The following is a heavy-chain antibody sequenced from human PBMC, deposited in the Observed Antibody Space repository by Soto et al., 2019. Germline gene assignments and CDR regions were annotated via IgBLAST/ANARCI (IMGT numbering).Heavy chain of an antibody. J-gene: IGHJ4*02. CDR3: ARERSYGDVFDY. CDR2: ISGSGGST. V-gene: IGHV3-23*01. Sequence: GGSLRLSCAASGFTFSSYAMSWVRQAPGKGLEWVSAISGSGGSTYYADSVKGRFTISRDNAKNSLYLQMNSLRAEDTAVYYCARERSYGDVFDYWGQGTLVTVSS. CDR1: GFTFSSYA. D-gene: IGHD4-17*01.